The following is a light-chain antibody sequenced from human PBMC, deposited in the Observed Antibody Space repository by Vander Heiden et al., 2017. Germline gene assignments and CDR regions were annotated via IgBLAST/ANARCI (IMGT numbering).Light chain of an antibody. Sequence: QSVLTQPPSASGTPGQRVTISCSGSSSNIGSKYVYWYQQLPGTAPKLLIYSNNQLPSGVPDRFSGSKSGTSASLAISGLRSEDEADYYCAAWDDSLSGFWVFGGGTKLTVL. CDR1: SSNIGSKY. CDR2: SNN. CDR3: AAWDDSLSGFWV. V-gene: IGLV1-47*02. J-gene: IGLJ3*02.